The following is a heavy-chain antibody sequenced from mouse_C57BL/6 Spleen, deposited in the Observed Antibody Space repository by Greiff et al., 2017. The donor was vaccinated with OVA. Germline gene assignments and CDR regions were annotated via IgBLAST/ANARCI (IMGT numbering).Heavy chain of an antibody. CDR1: GYTFPSYW. CDR2: IDPSDSYN. V-gene: IGHV1-50*01. D-gene: IGHD4-1*01. J-gene: IGHJ4*01. CDR3: ARRTGTYAMDY. Sequence: QVQLQQPGAELVKPGASVKLSCKASGYTFPSYWMQWVKQRPGQGLEWIGEIDPSDSYNKYNQKFKGKATLTVDTSSSTAYMQLSSLTSEDSAVYYCARRTGTYAMDYWGQGTSVTVSS.